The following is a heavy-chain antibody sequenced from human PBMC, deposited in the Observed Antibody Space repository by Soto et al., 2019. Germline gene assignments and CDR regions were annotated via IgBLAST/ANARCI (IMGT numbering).Heavy chain of an antibody. CDR2: INQDGSEK. CDR3: SGGVGDAF. D-gene: IGHD1-26*01. J-gene: IGHJ4*02. V-gene: IGHV3-7*04. Sequence: EVHLVESGGGLVQTGGSLRLSCAIFESTVSRDWMNWVRQAPGKGLEWVAHINQDGSEKHYVDSVKGRFTISRDNAKKSLYRQMNSRRPADTAMYYCSGGVGDAFWGQGTLVTVSS. CDR1: ESTVSRDW.